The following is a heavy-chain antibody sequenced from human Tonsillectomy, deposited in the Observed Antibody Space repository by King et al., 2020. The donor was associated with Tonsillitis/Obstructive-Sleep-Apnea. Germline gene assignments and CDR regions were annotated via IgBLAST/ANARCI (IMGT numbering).Heavy chain of an antibody. J-gene: IGHJ5*02. CDR1: GFTFSSYG. D-gene: IGHD6-13*01. Sequence: VQLVESGGGVVQPGRSLRLSCAASGFTFSSYGMHWVRQVPGKGLEWVAVIWSDGSNKYYADSVNGRFTISRDNSKNTLYLQMNSLRVEDTAVYYCARSNHIAAAGNQGEYNWIDPWGQGTLVTVSP. CDR2: IWSDGSNK. V-gene: IGHV3-33*01. CDR3: ARSNHIAAAGNQGEYNWIDP.